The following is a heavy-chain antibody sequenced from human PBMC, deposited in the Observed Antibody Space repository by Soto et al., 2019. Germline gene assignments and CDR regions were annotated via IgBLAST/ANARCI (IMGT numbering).Heavy chain of an antibody. CDR1: GGTFSSYA. D-gene: IGHD2-8*01. J-gene: IGHJ6*02. V-gene: IGHV1-69*01. Sequence: QVQLVQSGAEVKKPGSSVKVSCKASGGTFSSYAISWVRQAPEQGLEWMGGIIPIFGTANYAQKFQGRVTITADESTSTAYMELSSLRSEDTXXXXXXXXRRFPYAGYXXXXXVWGQG. CDR2: IIPIFGTA. CDR3: XXXRRFPYAGYXXXXXV.